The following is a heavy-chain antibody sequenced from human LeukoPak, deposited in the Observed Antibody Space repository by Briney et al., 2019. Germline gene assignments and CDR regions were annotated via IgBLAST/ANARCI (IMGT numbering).Heavy chain of an antibody. Sequence: APVTVSCKASGYTFTGYYMHWVRQAPGQGLEWMGWINPKSGGTNHAQMFQGRVTMTRDTSISTAYMELSRLRSDDTAVYYCARDFDYYDSSGYLFYWGQGTLVTVSS. CDR2: INPKSGGT. CDR1: GYTFTGYY. V-gene: IGHV1-2*02. J-gene: IGHJ4*02. D-gene: IGHD3-22*01. CDR3: ARDFDYYDSSGYLFY.